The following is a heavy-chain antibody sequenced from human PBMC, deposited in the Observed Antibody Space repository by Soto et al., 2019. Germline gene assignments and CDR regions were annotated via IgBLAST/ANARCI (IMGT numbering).Heavy chain of an antibody. D-gene: IGHD3-10*01. CDR1: GFSLSTSGVG. Sequence: QITLKESGPTLVKPTQPLTLTCTFSGFSLSTSGVGVGWIRQPPGKALECLALIYGNDDKRYSPSLKNRLTITKDTSKIQVVITMTSMDPMVTATYYCTHSGVTYYYGPGNDYAMNHWGQRNLVNVS. CDR3: THSGVTYYYGPGNDYAMNH. V-gene: IGHV2-5*01. CDR2: IYGNDDK. J-gene: IGHJ4*02.